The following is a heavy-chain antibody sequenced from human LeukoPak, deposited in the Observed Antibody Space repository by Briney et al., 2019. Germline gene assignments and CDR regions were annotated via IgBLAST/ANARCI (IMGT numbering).Heavy chain of an antibody. CDR3: ARDPPNYYDSSGYPDNFDY. CDR1: GGTFSSYT. Sequence: SVKVSCKASGGTFSSYTISWVRQAPGQGLEWMGRIIPILGIANYAQKFQGRVTITADKSTSTAYMELSSLRSEDTAVYDCARDPPNYYDSSGYPDNFDYWGQGTLVTVSS. CDR2: IIPILGIA. V-gene: IGHV1-69*04. D-gene: IGHD3-22*01. J-gene: IGHJ4*02.